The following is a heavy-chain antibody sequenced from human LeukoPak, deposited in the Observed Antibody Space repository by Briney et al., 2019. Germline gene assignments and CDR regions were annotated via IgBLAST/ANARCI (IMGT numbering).Heavy chain of an antibody. D-gene: IGHD1-1*01. CDR2: ISDNGGST. Sequence: GWSLRLSCSASGFILRSHAMHWVRQAPGKGLEYVSRISDNGGSTYYADSVKGRFTISRDNSKNTLYLQMSSLRAVDTAVYYCVKDNEAGGSPFDRWGQGTLVTVSS. J-gene: IGHJ4*02. V-gene: IGHV3-64D*06. CDR3: VKDNEAGGSPFDR. CDR1: GFILRSHA.